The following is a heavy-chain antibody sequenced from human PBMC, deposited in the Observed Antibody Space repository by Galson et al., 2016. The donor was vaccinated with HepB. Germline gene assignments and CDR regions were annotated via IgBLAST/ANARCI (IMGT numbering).Heavy chain of an antibody. D-gene: IGHD3-10*01. V-gene: IGHV1-69*13. J-gene: IGHJ4*02. Sequence: SVKVSCKASGDTFNNYAISWVRQAPGQGPEWIGGIIPIFDTAKYAQKFQGRVTITADESTYTAYMELSSLTSEDTALYYCARDTMVRGAALDYWGQGTLVTVSS. CDR2: IIPIFDTA. CDR1: GDTFNNYA. CDR3: ARDTMVRGAALDY.